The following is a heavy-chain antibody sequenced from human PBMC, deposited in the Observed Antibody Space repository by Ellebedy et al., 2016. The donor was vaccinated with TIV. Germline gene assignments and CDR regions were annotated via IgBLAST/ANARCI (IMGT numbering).Heavy chain of an antibody. CDR2: IYQDGSEK. V-gene: IGHV3-7*01. D-gene: IGHD4-17*01. CDR1: GFSFRGYW. CDR3: ARRGSYGDYAVHVNSWFDS. J-gene: IGHJ5*01. Sequence: GESLKISCAASGFSFRGYWMSWVRQAPGKGLEWVANIYQDGSEKYYVDSVEGRFTNSRDNAKNVLYLEMKSLRAEDTAVYYCARRGSYGDYAVHVNSWFDSWGQGTPVTVSP.